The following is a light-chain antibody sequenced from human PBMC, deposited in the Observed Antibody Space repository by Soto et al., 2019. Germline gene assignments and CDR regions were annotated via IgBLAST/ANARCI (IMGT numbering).Light chain of an antibody. J-gene: IGKJ4*01. CDR1: QSISSW. CDR3: QQYNSYSLT. CDR2: DAS. Sequence: DIQMTQSPSTLSASVGDRVTITCRASQSISSWLAWYQQKPGKAPKLLIYDASSLESGVSSRFSGSGSGTECTLTISSLQPDDFATDCCQQYNSYSLTFGGGTKVEIK. V-gene: IGKV1-5*01.